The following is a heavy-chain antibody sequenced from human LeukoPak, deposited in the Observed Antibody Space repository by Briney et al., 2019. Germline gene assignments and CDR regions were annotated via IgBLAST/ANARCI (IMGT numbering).Heavy chain of an antibody. CDR3: ARVEAYDSSGYYYSY. V-gene: IGHV1-2*02. Sequence: ASVSVSFTASGYTFTVYYMHWVRQAPGQGLEWMGWINPNSGGTNYSQKFQGRVPMTRDTSISTAYMELSRLRSDDSAVYYCARVEAYDSSGYYYSYWGQGTLVTVSS. CDR1: GYTFTVYY. D-gene: IGHD3-22*01. J-gene: IGHJ4*02. CDR2: INPNSGGT.